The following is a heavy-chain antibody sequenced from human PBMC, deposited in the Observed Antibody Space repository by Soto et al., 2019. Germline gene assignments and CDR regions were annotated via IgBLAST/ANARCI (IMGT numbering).Heavy chain of an antibody. D-gene: IGHD4-4*01. V-gene: IGHV1-69*08. CDR1: GGTFSTYT. CDR2: IIPIIGII. J-gene: IGHJ5*02. Sequence: QVQLVQSGAAVKKPGSSVKVSCKASGGTFSTYTITWVRQAPGQGLEWMGRIIPIIGIINYAQKFQGRVTISADKFTGAXYMELTGLRSDDTAVYYCAGDPDSHYNDSHASSYPWGQGTLVTVSS. CDR3: AGDPDSHYNDSHASSYP.